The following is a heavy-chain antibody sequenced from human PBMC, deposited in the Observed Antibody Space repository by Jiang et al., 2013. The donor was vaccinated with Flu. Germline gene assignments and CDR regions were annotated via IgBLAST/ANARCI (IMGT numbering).Heavy chain of an antibody. CDR2: ISTNTGNP. Sequence: QSGSELKNPGASVKVSCKASGYTFTRNSINWLRQAPGQGLEWMGWISTNTGNPTYAQGFTGRFVFSLDTSVSTAYLQISSLQAEDTAVYYCARDAATIRFDYWGQGTLVTVSS. D-gene: IGHD6-25*01. CDR3: ARDAATIRFDY. J-gene: IGHJ4*02. CDR1: GYTFTRNS. V-gene: IGHV7-4-1*02.